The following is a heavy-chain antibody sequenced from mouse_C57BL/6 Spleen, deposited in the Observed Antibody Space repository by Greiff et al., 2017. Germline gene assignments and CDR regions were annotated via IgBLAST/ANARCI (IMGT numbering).Heavy chain of an antibody. D-gene: IGHD6-1*01. J-gene: IGHJ1*03. V-gene: IGHV1-15*01. CDR1: GYTFTDYE. CDR2: IDPETGGT. CDR3: TSPLYWYFDV. Sequence: VQLQQSGAELVRPGASVTLSCKASGYTFTDYEMHWVKQTPVHGLEWIGAIDPETGGTAYNQKFKGKAILTADKSSSTAYMELRSLTSEDSAVYYCTSPLYWYFDVWGTGTTVTVSS.